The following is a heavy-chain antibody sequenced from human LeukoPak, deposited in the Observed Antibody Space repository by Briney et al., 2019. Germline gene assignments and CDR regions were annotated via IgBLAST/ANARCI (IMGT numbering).Heavy chain of an antibody. V-gene: IGHV4-34*01. J-gene: IGHJ6*03. Sequence: SGTLSLTCAVYGGSFSGYYWSWIRQPPGKGLEWIGEINHSGSTNYNPSLKSRVTISVDASKNQFSLKLSSVTAADTAVYYCARGRAYYDSSGYYGYYYYYMDVWGKGTTVTVSS. CDR1: GGSFSGYY. CDR2: INHSGST. CDR3: ARGRAYYDSSGYYGYYYYYMDV. D-gene: IGHD3-22*01.